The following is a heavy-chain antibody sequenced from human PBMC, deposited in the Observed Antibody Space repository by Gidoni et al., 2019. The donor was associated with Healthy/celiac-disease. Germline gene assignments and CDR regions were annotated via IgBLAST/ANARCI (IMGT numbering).Heavy chain of an antibody. D-gene: IGHD3-22*01. J-gene: IGHJ3*02. CDR1: GFTFSTYG. CDR2: ISYDGSNK. Sequence: VQLVESGGGVVQPGRSLRPPCAASGFTFSTYGMHWVRQAPGKGLEWVAVISYDGSNKYYADSVKGRFTISRDNSKNTLYLQMNSLRAEDTAVYYCAKAIYDSSGYSPWADAFDIWGQGTMVTVSS. CDR3: AKAIYDSSGYSPWADAFDI. V-gene: IGHV3-30*18.